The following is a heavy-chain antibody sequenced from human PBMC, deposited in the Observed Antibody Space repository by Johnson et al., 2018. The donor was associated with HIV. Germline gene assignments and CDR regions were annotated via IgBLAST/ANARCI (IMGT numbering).Heavy chain of an antibody. CDR1: GFTFSSYG. CDR2: IRYDGNNK. CDR3: ARDHGWSRGWLFDAFDI. D-gene: IGHD6-19*01. Sequence: QVQLVESGGGLIQPGGSLRLSCAASGFTFSSYGMHWVRQAPGKGLEGVAFIRYDGNNKYYADSVKGRFTISRDNAKNWLYLQMNSLRPEDTAVYYCARDHGWSRGWLFDAFDIWGQGTMVTVSS. J-gene: IGHJ3*02. V-gene: IGHV3-30*02.